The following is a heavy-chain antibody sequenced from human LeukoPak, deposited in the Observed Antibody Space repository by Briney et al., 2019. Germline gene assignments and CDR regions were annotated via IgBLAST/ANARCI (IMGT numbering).Heavy chain of an antibody. CDR1: GGSFSGYY. J-gene: IGHJ4*02. V-gene: IGHV4-34*01. D-gene: IGHD3-9*01. CDR2: INHSGST. Sequence: SETLSLTCAVYGGSFSGYYWSWIRQPPGKGLEWIGEINHSGSTNYNPSLKSRVTISVDTSKNKFSLHLTSVTAADTALYRCARSDVLTGYFTRKVGFDYWGQGTVVTVSS. CDR3: ARSDVLTGYFTRKVGFDY.